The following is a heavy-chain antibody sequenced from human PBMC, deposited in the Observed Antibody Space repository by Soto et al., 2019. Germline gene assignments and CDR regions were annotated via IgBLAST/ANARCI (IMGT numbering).Heavy chain of an antibody. J-gene: IGHJ5*02. CDR1: GFTFSSYW. V-gene: IGHV3-74*01. D-gene: IGHD1-26*01. Sequence: EVQLEESGGDLVQPGGSLRLSCAASGFTFSSYWMHWVRQAPGKGLVWVSRINTDGGTTTYAESVKGRFTISRDNARNTVYRQMNSLRPEDTALYYCVRVGSGSYSWRDPWGQGTLVTVSS. CDR3: VRVGSGSYSWRDP. CDR2: INTDGGTT.